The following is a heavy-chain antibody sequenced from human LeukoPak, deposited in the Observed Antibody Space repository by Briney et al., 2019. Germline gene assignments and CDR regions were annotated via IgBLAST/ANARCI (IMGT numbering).Heavy chain of an antibody. Sequence: NPGGSLRLSCATSGFTFSDYYMIWIRQAPGKGLEWVSFISSSGITTSYADSVKGRFTISRDNAKNSLFLQMNSLRAEDTAVYYCARGLHSSSWWYAFDIWGQGTMVTVSS. V-gene: IGHV3-11*04. J-gene: IGHJ3*02. CDR2: ISSSGITT. CDR3: ARGLHSSSWWYAFDI. CDR1: GFTFSDYY. D-gene: IGHD6-13*01.